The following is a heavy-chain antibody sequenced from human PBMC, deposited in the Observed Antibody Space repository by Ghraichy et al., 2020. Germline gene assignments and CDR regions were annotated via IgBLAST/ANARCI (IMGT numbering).Heavy chain of an antibody. CDR2: ISYDGTNI. CDR1: GFSFRNSG. D-gene: IGHD2-15*01. Sequence: GESLNISCAASGFSFRNSGMHWVRQASGKGLEWVAVISYDGTNIYYADSVKGRFTISRDNSKNTLYLQMHSLRAEDAAVYYCAKDLRYCSGGSCYVRSYFDYWGQGTLVTVSS. J-gene: IGHJ4*02. V-gene: IGHV3-30*18. CDR3: AKDLRYCSGGSCYVRSYFDY.